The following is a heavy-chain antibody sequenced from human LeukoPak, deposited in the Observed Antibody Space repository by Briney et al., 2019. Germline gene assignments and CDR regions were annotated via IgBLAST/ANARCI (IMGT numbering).Heavy chain of an antibody. V-gene: IGHV4-39*07. CDR2: IYYSGST. Sequence: SETLSLTCTVSGGSTSSGSYYWSWIRQPAGKGLEWIGSIYYSGSTYYNPSLKSRVTISVDTSKNQFSLKLSSVTAADTAVYYCARGYDSSGYPDAFDIWGQGTMVTVSS. CDR3: ARGYDSSGYPDAFDI. CDR1: GGSTSSGSYY. J-gene: IGHJ3*02. D-gene: IGHD3-22*01.